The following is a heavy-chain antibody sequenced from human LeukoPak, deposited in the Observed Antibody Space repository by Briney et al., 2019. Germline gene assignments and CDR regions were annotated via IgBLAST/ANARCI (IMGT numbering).Heavy chain of an antibody. J-gene: IGHJ4*02. Sequence: SETLSLTCTVSGGSISSYFWSWIRQPPGQGLEWIGYIYYSGSNNYNPSLKSRVTISVDTYKNQFSLQLSSVTAADTAVYYCARESSTSRFDYWGQGTLVTVSA. CDR2: IYYSGSN. CDR1: GGSISSYF. V-gene: IGHV4-59*01. D-gene: IGHD2-2*01. CDR3: ARESSTSRFDY.